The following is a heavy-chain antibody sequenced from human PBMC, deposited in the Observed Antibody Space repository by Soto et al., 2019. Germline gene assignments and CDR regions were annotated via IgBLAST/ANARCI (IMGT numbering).Heavy chain of an antibody. Sequence: QLQLHESGPGLVKPSETLSLTCTVSGGSISTSSYYWGWIRQPPGKGLEWIGSMSYSGSTYYNPSLNSRVTISVDTSKNQVSLTLSSVIAADTAVYYCVRQRELPSYFDHWGQGTLVSVSS. D-gene: IGHD1-26*01. J-gene: IGHJ4*02. V-gene: IGHV4-39*01. CDR1: GGSISTSSYY. CDR3: VRQRELPSYFDH. CDR2: MSYSGST.